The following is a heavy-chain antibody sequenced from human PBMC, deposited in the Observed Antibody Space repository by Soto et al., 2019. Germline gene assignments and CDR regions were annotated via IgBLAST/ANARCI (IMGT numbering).Heavy chain of an antibody. CDR1: GFTFDDYG. CDR2: INWNGGST. D-gene: IGHD3-22*01. CDR3: ARERMRTYYYDSSGYYRHS. J-gene: IGHJ4*02. Sequence: GGSLRLSCAASGFTFDDYGMSWVRQAPGKGLEWVSGINWNGGSTGYADSVKGRFTISRDNAKNSLYLQMNSLRAEDTALYYCARERMRTYYYDSSGYYRHSWGQGTLVTVSS. V-gene: IGHV3-20*04.